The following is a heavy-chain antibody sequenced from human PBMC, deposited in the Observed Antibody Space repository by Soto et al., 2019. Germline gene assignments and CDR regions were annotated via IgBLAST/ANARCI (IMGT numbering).Heavy chain of an antibody. D-gene: IGHD1-7*01. CDR2: ILYDGSNK. CDR3: AKASGTTAALIDY. CDR1: GFIFSSYG. Sequence: QVQLVESGGGVDQPGRSLRLSCAASGFIFSSYGMYWVRQAPGKGLEWVAVILYDGSNKYYADSVKGRFTISRDNSKNTRYLQMNSLGAEDTAVYYCAKASGTTAALIDYWGQGTLVTVSS. V-gene: IGHV3-30*18. J-gene: IGHJ4*02.